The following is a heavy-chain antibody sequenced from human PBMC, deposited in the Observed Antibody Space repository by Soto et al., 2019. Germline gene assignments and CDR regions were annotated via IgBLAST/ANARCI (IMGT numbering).Heavy chain of an antibody. Sequence: GGSLRLSCAASGFTFSSYSMNWVRQAPGKGLEWVSYISSSSSTIYYADSVKGRFTISRDNAKNSLYLQMNSLRAEDTAVYYCARDKDSSGSSSAFDYWGQGTLVTVSS. CDR1: GFTFSSYS. V-gene: IGHV3-48*04. J-gene: IGHJ4*02. CDR2: ISSSSSTI. D-gene: IGHD3-22*01. CDR3: ARDKDSSGSSSAFDY.